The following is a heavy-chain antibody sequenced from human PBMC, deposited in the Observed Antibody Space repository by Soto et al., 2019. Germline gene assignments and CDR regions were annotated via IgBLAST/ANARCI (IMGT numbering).Heavy chain of an antibody. CDR3: ARDLGGSYPGMDV. D-gene: IGHD1-26*01. J-gene: IGHJ6*02. CDR1: GFTFSSYW. V-gene: IGHV3-7*05. CDR2: IKQDGSEK. Sequence: WGSLRLSCAASGFTFSSYWMSWVRQAPGKGLEWVANIKQDGSEKYYVDSVKGRFTISRDNAKNSLYLQMNSLRAEDTAVYYCARDLGGSYPGMDVWGQGTTVTVSS.